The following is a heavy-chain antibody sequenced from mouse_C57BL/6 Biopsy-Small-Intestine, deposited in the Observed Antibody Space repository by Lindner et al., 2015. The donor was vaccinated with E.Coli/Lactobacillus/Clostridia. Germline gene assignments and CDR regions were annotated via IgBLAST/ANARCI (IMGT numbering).Heavy chain of an antibody. Sequence: VQLQESGPELVKPGASVKIPCKASGYTFTDYNMDWVKQSHGKSLEWIGDINPNNGGTIYNQKFKGKATLTVDKSSSTAYMELRSLTSEDTAVYCCAREADDGYYYFDYWGQGTTLTVSS. D-gene: IGHD2-3*01. J-gene: IGHJ2*01. CDR1: GYTFTDYN. CDR3: AREADDGYYYFDY. CDR2: INPNNGGT. V-gene: IGHV1-18*01.